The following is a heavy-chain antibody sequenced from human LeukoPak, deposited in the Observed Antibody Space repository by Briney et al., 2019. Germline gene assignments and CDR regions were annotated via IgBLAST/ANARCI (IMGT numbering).Heavy chain of an antibody. J-gene: IGHJ4*02. Sequence: PGGSLRLSCAASGFTFSSYSMNWVRQAPGKGREWGSYIISSSSTIYYADSVKGRFTISRDNAKNSLYLQMNSLRAEDTAVYYCARLRPPSSGYYYAFDYWGQGTLVTVSS. CDR2: IISSSSTI. V-gene: IGHV3-48*01. CDR3: ARLRPPSSGYYYAFDY. CDR1: GFTFSSYS. D-gene: IGHD3-22*01.